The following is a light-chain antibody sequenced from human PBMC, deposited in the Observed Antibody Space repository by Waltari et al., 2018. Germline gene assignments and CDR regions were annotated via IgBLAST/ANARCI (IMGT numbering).Light chain of an antibody. V-gene: IGKV3-11*01. J-gene: IGKJ1*01. Sequence: EIVLTQSPATLSLSPGERATLSCRASQIVSTYVAWYQQKPGQAPRLLVYDASNRASGIPARFSGSGSGTDFTLTISSLEPEDSAVYYCQQRGSWPRTFGQGTKVEIK. CDR1: QIVSTY. CDR2: DAS. CDR3: QQRGSWPRT.